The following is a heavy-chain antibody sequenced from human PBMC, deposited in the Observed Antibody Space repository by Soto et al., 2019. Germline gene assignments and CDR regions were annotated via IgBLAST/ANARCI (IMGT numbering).Heavy chain of an antibody. J-gene: IGHJ3*02. V-gene: IGHV4-4*02. CDR1: GGSISSSHW. D-gene: IGHD6-13*01. CDR2: IFHSGST. CDR3: ARSPSSSWFGGGAFDI. Sequence: SETLSLTCAVSGGSISSSHWWTCVRQPPGKGLDWIGEIFHSGSTNYNPSLRSRVTISLDKSRNHFSLTLRSVTAADTAVYYCARSPSSSWFGGGAFDIWGQGTMVTV.